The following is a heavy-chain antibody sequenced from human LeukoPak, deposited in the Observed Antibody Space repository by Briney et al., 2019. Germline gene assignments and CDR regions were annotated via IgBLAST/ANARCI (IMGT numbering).Heavy chain of an antibody. Sequence: KPSETLSLTCAVYGGSFSGYYWSWIRQPPGKGLEWIGEINHSGSTNYNPSLKSRVTISVDTSKNQFSLKLSSVTAADTAVYYCARRVVRGVIRPRYFDYWGQGTLVTVSS. CDR2: INHSGST. J-gene: IGHJ4*02. D-gene: IGHD3-10*01. CDR1: GGSFSGYY. V-gene: IGHV4-34*01. CDR3: ARRVVRGVIRPRYFDY.